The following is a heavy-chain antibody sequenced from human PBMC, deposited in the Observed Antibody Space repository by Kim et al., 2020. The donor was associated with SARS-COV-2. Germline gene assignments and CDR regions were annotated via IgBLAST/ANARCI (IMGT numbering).Heavy chain of an antibody. J-gene: IGHJ6*02. CDR1: GYTFTSYG. V-gene: IGHV1-18*01. D-gene: IGHD3-3*01. CDR3: ARESRFLEWLSRVHIAPLYYYYYYYGMDV. CDR2: ISAYNGNT. Sequence: ASVKVSCKASGYTFTSYGISWVRQAPGQGLEWMGWISAYNGNTNYAQKLQGRVTMTTDTSTSTAYMELRSLRSDDTAVYYCARESRFLEWLSRVHIAPLYYYYYYYGMDVWGQGTTVTVSS.